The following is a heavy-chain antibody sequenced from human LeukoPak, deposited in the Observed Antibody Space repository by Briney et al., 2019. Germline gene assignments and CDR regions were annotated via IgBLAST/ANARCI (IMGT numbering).Heavy chain of an antibody. J-gene: IGHJ4*02. Sequence: SETLSLTCTVSGGSISSSSYYWGWIRQPPGKGLEWIGSIYYSGSTYYNPSLKSRVTISVDTSKNQFSLKLSSVTAADTAVYYCARGHRSSWSLYYFDYWGQGTLVTVSS. D-gene: IGHD6-13*01. V-gene: IGHV4-39*01. CDR2: IYYSGST. CDR1: GGSISSSSYY. CDR3: ARGHRSSWSLYYFDY.